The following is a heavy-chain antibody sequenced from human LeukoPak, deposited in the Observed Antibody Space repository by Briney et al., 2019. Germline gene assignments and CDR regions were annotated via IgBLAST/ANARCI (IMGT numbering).Heavy chain of an antibody. CDR2: RNPNSGCT. J-gene: IGHJ6*02. Sequence: ASVKVSCKASGYTFTNYDINWVRQATGQGLEWMGWRNPNSGCTGFAQKFQGRLTMTADTSISTDYMELSRLTSDDTAVYYCARGPVSTHGMDVWGQGTTVTVSS. CDR1: GYTFTNYD. CDR3: ARGPVSTHGMDV. D-gene: IGHD6-13*01. V-gene: IGHV1-8*01.